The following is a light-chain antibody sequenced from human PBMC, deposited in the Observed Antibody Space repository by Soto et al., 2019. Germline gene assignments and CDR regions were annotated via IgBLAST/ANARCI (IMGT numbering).Light chain of an antibody. V-gene: IGKV3-20*01. CDR1: QSVGSNY. CDR3: QQYGSSPPYT. J-gene: IGKJ2*01. Sequence: EIVLTQSPGTLSLSPGERATLSCRASQSVGSNYLAWYQQKPGQAPRLLIYGASSRASGIPDGFSGSGSGTDFPHAISRLEPEDFAVYYCQQYGSSPPYTFGQGTKLEIK. CDR2: GAS.